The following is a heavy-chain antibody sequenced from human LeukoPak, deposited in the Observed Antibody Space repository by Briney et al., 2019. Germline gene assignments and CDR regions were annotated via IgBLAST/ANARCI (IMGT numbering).Heavy chain of an antibody. D-gene: IGHD3-10*01. Sequence: SVKVSCKASGDTFSRFAVSRVRQAPGQGLEWMGRITPTLGLENYAQRFQGRVTITADKSTTTAYMELSSLRSEDTAVYYFARDGSGLGVGLDVWGQGTTV. CDR1: GDTFSRFA. CDR3: ARDGSGLGVGLDV. V-gene: IGHV1-69*04. CDR2: ITPTLGLE. J-gene: IGHJ6*02.